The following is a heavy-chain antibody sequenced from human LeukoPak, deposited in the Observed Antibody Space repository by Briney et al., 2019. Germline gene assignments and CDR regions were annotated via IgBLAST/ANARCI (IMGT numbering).Heavy chain of an antibody. V-gene: IGHV1-69*01. CDR1: GGTFSSYA. CDR2: IIPIFGTA. J-gene: IGHJ5*02. D-gene: IGHD3-3*01. Sequence: GSSVEVSCKASGGTFSSYAISWVRQAPGQGLEWMGGIIPIFGTANYAQKFQGRVTITADESTSTAYMELSSLRSEDTAVYYCARVLHDFWSGYYGPRRKMSANWFDPWGQGTLVTVSS. CDR3: ARVLHDFWSGYYGPRRKMSANWFDP.